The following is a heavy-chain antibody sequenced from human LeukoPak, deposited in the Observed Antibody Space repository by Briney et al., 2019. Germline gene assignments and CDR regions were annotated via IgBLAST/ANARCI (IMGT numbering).Heavy chain of an antibody. CDR3: ARERRGFPFDP. Sequence: GGSLRLSCAASGFTFSSYEMNWVRQAPGKGLEWVSYISSSGSTIYYADSVKGRFTISRDNAKNSLYLRMNSLRAEDTAVYYCARERRGFPFDPWGQGTLVTVSS. D-gene: IGHD5-12*01. V-gene: IGHV3-48*03. CDR2: ISSSGSTI. CDR1: GFTFSSYE. J-gene: IGHJ5*02.